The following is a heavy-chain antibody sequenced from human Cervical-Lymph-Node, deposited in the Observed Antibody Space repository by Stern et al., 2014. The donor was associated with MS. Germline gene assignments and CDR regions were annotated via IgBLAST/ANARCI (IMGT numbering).Heavy chain of an antibody. V-gene: IGHV3-53*01. CDR3: ARDVGAVVGGALGYHGMDV. CDR1: GIVVSANY. CDR2: IYSSGLT. D-gene: IGHD6-19*01. J-gene: IGHJ6*01. Sequence: EVQLLESGGGLIQPGGSLRLSCAASGIVVSANYMSWVRQAPGKGLEWVSVIYSSGLTYYGDNVKGRFSISRDSSKNTVYLQMNSLRADDTAVYYCARDVGAVVGGALGYHGMDVWGQGITVTVSS.